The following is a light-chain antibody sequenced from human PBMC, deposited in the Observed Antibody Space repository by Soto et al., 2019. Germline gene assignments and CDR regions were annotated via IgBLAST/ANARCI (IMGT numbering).Light chain of an antibody. CDR2: GAS. CDR3: QQYGSSPRT. J-gene: IGKJ3*01. CDR1: QSVSSSY. Sequence: EIVLTQSPGTLSLSPGERATLSCRASQSVSSSYLAWCQQKPGQAPRLLIYGASSRATGIPDRFSGSGSGPDFTLTISRLEPEDFAVYYCQQYGSSPRTFGPGTKVDIK. V-gene: IGKV3-20*01.